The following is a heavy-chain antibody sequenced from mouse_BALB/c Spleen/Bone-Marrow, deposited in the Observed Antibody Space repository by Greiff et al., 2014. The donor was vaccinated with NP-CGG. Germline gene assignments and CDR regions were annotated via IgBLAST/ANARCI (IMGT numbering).Heavy chain of an antibody. CDR1: GFTFSNYA. V-gene: IGHV5-9-4*01. CDR2: ISSGGSYT. Sequence: EVNLVESGGGLVKPGGSLKLSCAASGFTFSNYAMSWVRQSPEKRLEWVAEISSGGSYTYYPDTVTGRFTISRDNAKNTLYLEMSSLRSEDTAMYYCASKTGTGYWYFDVWGAGTTVTVSS. D-gene: IGHD4-1*01. CDR3: ASKTGTGYWYFDV. J-gene: IGHJ1*01.